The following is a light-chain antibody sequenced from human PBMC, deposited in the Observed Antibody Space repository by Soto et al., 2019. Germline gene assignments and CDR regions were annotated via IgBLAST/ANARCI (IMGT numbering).Light chain of an antibody. CDR3: SSYTSSSTPL. V-gene: IGLV2-14*01. J-gene: IGLJ2*01. Sequence: QSALTQPASVSGSPGQSITISCTGTSSDVGGYNYVSWYQQHPGKAPKLMIYDVSNRPSGVSNRFSGSKSGNTASLTISGLQAEDEADYDCSSYTSSSTPLFAGGTKLTVL. CDR1: SSDVGGYNY. CDR2: DVS.